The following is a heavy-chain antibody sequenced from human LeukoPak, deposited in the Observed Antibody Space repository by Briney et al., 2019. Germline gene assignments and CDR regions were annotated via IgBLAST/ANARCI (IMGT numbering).Heavy chain of an antibody. CDR2: IYTSGST. J-gene: IGHJ4*02. V-gene: IGHV4-4*07. Sequence: PSETLSLTCTVSGGSISSYYWSWIRQPAGKGLGWIGRIYTSGSTNYNPSLKSRVTMSVDTSKNQFSLKLSSVTAADTAVYYCARDGYNSGFDYWGQGTLVTVSS. CDR3: ARDGYNSGFDY. CDR1: GGSISSYY. D-gene: IGHD5-24*01.